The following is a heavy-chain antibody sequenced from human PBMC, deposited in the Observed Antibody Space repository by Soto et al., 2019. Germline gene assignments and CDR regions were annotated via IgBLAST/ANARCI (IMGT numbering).Heavy chain of an antibody. CDR1: GFTFSSYG. Sequence: QVQLVESGGGVVQPGRSLRLSCAASGFTFSSYGMHWVRQAPGKGLEWVSVIWYDGSNKYYADSVKGRFTISRDNSKITLYLQMNSLRADDTAGYYCESGGPGGRYRPTPLNDPFDYWGQGTLVTVSS. CDR3: ESGGPGGRYRPTPLNDPFDY. D-gene: IGHD3-16*02. V-gene: IGHV3-33*01. CDR2: IWYDGSNK. J-gene: IGHJ4*02.